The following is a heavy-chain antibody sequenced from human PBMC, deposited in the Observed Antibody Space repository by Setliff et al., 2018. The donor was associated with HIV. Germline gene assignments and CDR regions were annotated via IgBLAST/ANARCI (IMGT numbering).Heavy chain of an antibody. D-gene: IGHD3-16*01. CDR1: GGSFSGDY. J-gene: IGHJ5*02. Sequence: SETLSLTCAVYGGSFSGDYWVWIRQSPGKGLEWIGDISQTRSTNYDPSLKSRVTISLDTSKNQLSLKLTSVSAADTAVYYCARGRLRTVTSLIKKRASYTWLDPWGQGTLVPSPQ. V-gene: IGHV4-34*01. CDR2: ISQTRST. CDR3: ARGRLRTVTSLIKKRASYTWLDP.